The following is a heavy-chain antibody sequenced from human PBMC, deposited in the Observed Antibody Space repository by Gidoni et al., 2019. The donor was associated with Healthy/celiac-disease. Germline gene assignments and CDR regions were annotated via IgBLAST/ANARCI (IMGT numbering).Heavy chain of an antibody. J-gene: IGHJ3*02. CDR1: GFSLSTSGVG. CDR2: IYWDDDK. Sequence: QITLKESGPTLVKPTQTLTLTCTFSGFSLSTSGVGVGWIRQPPGKALEWLALIYWDDDKRYSPSLKSRLTITKDTSNTQLFLTLTNLDPVDTATYYCAHWYSSEAFDIWGQGTMVTVSS. CDR3: AHWYSSEAFDI. V-gene: IGHV2-5*02. D-gene: IGHD6-13*01.